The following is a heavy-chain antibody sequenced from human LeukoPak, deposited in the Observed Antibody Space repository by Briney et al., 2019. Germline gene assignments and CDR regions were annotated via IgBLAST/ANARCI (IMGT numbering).Heavy chain of an antibody. D-gene: IGHD3-22*01. CDR1: GFTFRNDW. J-gene: IGHJ4*02. CDR2: ILGDGSAT. Sequence: PGGSLRLSRAASGFTFRNDWMHWVRRAPGQGLAWVSSILGDGSATFYAASVKGRFTTSRDNAKNTPYLLMKNLRVEDTADYYCARDLYHDSDGWGQGTLVTVSS. CDR3: ARDLYHDSDG. V-gene: IGHV3-74*01.